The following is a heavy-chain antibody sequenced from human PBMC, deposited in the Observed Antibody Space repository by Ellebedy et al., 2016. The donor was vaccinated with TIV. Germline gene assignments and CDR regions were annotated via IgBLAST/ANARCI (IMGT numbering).Heavy chain of an antibody. CDR1: GYTFTDYY. CDR2: INPNSGGT. J-gene: IGHJ4*02. D-gene: IGHD5/OR15-5a*01. V-gene: IGHV1-2*02. Sequence: AASVKVSCKASGYTFTDYYIHWVRQAPGQGLEWMAWINPNSGGTNYAQKFQGRVTVTRDTSTSTAFLELSRLRSDDTAVYYCTRDLTNIVSGDYWGQGTLVTFSS. CDR3: TRDLTNIVSGDY.